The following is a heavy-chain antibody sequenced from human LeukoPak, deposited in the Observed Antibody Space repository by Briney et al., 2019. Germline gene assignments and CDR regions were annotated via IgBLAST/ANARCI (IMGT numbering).Heavy chain of an antibody. V-gene: IGHV1-24*01. Sequence: ASVKVSCKVSGYTLTELSMHWVRQAPGKGLEWMGGFDPEDGETIYAQKFQGRVTMTEDTSTDTAYMELSSLRSEDTAVYYCATLDFRVGELLPDNWFDPWGQGTLVTVSS. D-gene: IGHD3-10*01. CDR3: ATLDFRVGELLPDNWFDP. CDR1: GYTLTELS. J-gene: IGHJ5*02. CDR2: FDPEDGET.